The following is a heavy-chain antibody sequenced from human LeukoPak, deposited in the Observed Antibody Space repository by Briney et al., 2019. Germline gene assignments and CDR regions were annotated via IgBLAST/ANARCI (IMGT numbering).Heavy chain of an antibody. Sequence: PSETLSLTCTVSGGSISSYYWSWIRQPPGKGLEWIGYISYSRSTNYNSSLESRVTLSLDTSKNDISLNLSSVTVADTAVYYCARQDALGKYPPPYYMDVGGKGTTVIVS. V-gene: IGHV4-59*08. CDR3: ARQDALGKYPPPYYMDV. CDR1: GGSISSYY. CDR2: ISYSRST. J-gene: IGHJ6*03. D-gene: IGHD3-16*01.